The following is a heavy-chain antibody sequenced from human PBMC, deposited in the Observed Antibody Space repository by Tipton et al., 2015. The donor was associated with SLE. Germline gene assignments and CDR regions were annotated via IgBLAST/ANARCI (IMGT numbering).Heavy chain of an antibody. CDR3: ARVRGRGSFQH. D-gene: IGHD3-10*01. J-gene: IGHJ1*01. V-gene: IGHV4-59*01. CDR1: GGSISSYY. CDR2: IYYSGST. Sequence: TLSLPCTVSGGSISSYYWSWIRQPPGKGLEWIGYIYYSGSTNYNPSLKSRVTISVDTSKNQFSLKLSSVTAADTAVYYCARVRGRGSFQHGGQGTLVTVAS.